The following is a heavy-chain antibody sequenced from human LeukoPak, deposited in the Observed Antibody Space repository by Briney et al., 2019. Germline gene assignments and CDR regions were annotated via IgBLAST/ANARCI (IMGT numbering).Heavy chain of an antibody. CDR3: ARDSGTAPDY. D-gene: IGHD5-18*01. CDR2: IYYSGNT. CDR1: GGSISSYY. Sequence: SETLSLTCNVSGGSISSYYWSWIRQPPGKGLEWIGYIYYSGNTNYNPSLKSRVTISVDTSKNQFSLKLSSVTAADAAVYYCARDSGTAPDYWGQGALVTVSS. V-gene: IGHV4-59*12. J-gene: IGHJ4*02.